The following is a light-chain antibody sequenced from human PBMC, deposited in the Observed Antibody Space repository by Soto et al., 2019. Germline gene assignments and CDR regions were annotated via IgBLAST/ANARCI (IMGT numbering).Light chain of an antibody. J-gene: IGKJ1*01. Sequence: EFVLTQSPGTLSLSPGERATLSCRASQSVSGSDLAWYQQKPGQAPRLLISGVSNRATGTPDRFSGSGSGTDFTLTISSLEPEDFAVFYCHQYGISPPTFGPGTKVDI. CDR1: QSVSGSD. V-gene: IGKV3-20*01. CDR3: HQYGISPPT. CDR2: GVS.